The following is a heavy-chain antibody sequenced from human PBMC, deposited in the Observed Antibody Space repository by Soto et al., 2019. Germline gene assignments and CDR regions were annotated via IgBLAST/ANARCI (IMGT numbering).Heavy chain of an antibody. J-gene: IGHJ6*02. V-gene: IGHV1-69*13. CDR2: IIPIFGTA. CDR3: ARAKKTYYDILPVDYGMDV. Sequence: GASVKVSCKASGGTFSSYAISWVRQAPGQGLEWMGGIIPIFGTANYAQKFQGRVTITADESTSTAYMELSSLRSEDTAVYYCARAKKTYYDILPVDYGMDVCGQVTTVTVYS. CDR1: GGTFSSYA. D-gene: IGHD3-9*01.